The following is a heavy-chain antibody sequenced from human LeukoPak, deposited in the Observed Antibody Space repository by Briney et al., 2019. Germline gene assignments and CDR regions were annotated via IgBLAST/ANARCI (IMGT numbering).Heavy chain of an antibody. CDR1: GFTFSSYA. J-gene: IGHJ4*02. Sequence: GGSLRLSCAASGFTFSSYAMHWVRQAPGKGLEWVAVISYDGSNKYYADSVKGRFTISRDNSKNTLYLQMNSLRAEDTAVYYCARESGSTTQYYFDYWGQGTLVTVSP. CDR2: ISYDGSNK. V-gene: IGHV3-30-3*01. CDR3: ARESGSTTQYYFDY. D-gene: IGHD5-12*01.